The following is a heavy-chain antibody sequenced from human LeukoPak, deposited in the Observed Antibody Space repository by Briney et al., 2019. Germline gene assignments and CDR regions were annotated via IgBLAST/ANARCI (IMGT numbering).Heavy chain of an antibody. J-gene: IGHJ4*02. CDR2: VRYDGSNK. CDR3: VKGNTVLTPFDY. V-gene: IGHV3-30*02. Sequence: PGGSLRLSCAASGFTFSSSGMHWVRQAPGKGLEWVAFVRYDGSNKYYADSVKGRFTISRDNSKNTLYLQMNNLRAEDTAVYYCVKGNTVLTPFDYWGQGTLVTVSS. CDR1: GFTFSSSG. D-gene: IGHD2-8*01.